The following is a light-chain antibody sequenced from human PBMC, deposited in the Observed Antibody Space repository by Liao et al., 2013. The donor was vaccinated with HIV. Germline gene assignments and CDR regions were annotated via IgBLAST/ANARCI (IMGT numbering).Light chain of an antibody. CDR1: ALPKQY. V-gene: IGLV3-25*03. Sequence: SYELTQPPSVSVSPGQTARITCSGDALPKQYAYWYQQKPGQAPVLLIYKDSERPSGIPERFSGSSSGTTVTLTISGVKAEDEADYYCQSADSRGTYVFGTGTKVTVL. CDR3: QSADSRGTYV. CDR2: KDS. J-gene: IGLJ1*01.